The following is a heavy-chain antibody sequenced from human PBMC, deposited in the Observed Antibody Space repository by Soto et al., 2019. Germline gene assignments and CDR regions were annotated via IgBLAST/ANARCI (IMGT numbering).Heavy chain of an antibody. CDR1: GFAFSNYA. V-gene: IGHV3-23*01. CDR2: ISTSIDAT. CDR3: AKDLTVAARHFDY. J-gene: IGHJ4*02. Sequence: PGGSLRLSCAASGFAFSNYAMHWVRQAPGKGLEWVSSISTSIDATYYADSVKGRFTISRDDSKKTLYLQMTSLRAEDSAVYYYAKDLTVAARHFDYWGPGTQVTVSS. D-gene: IGHD6-25*01.